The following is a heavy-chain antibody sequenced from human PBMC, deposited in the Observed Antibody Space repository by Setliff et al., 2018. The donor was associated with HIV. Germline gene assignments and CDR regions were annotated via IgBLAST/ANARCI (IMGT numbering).Heavy chain of an antibody. CDR2: IYYSGSS. CDR1: GGSISSYY. J-gene: IGHJ4*02. V-gene: IGHV4-59*03. CDR3: AGGDLYGDYAFSY. D-gene: IGHD4-17*01. Sequence: SETLSLTCTVSGGSISSYYWSVFRQPPGKGLEWIGYIYYSGSSNYNPSLKSRVTISVDTSNNQFSLKLSSLTAADTAVYYCAGGDLYGDYAFSYWGQGTLVTVSS.